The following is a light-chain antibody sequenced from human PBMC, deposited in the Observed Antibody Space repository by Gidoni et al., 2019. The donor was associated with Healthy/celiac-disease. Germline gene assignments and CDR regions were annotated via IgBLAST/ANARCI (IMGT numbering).Light chain of an antibody. Sequence: QSALTQPRAVSGSPGQSVTISCTGTSSDVGGYNYVSWYQQRPGKAPKLMIYDVSKRPSGVPDRFSGSKSGNTASLTISGLQAEDESDYYCCSYSGSYTWVFGGGTNLTVL. CDR1: SSDVGGYNY. CDR3: CSYSGSYTWV. CDR2: DVS. J-gene: IGLJ3*02. V-gene: IGLV2-11*01.